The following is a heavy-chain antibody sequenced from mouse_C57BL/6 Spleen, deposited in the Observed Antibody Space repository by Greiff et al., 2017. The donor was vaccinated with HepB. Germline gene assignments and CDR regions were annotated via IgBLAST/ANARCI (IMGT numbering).Heavy chain of an antibody. Sequence: QVQLKQPGAELVKPGASVKLSCKASGYTFTSYWMQWVKQRPGQGLEWIGEIDPSDSYTNYNQKFKGKATLTVDTSSSTAYMQLSSLTSEDSAVYYCARGDSSGMDYFDYWGQGTTLTVSS. V-gene: IGHV1-50*01. CDR2: IDPSDSYT. CDR3: ARGDSSGMDYFDY. D-gene: IGHD3-2*02. CDR1: GYTFTSYW. J-gene: IGHJ2*01.